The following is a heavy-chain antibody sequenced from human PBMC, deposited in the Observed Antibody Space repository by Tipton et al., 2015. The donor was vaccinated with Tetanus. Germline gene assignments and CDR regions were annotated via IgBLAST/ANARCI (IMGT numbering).Heavy chain of an antibody. CDR1: GGSFSGYY. CDR3: ATALWFGELSYYFDC. Sequence: TLSLTCAVYGGSFSGYYWTWIRNPPGKGLEWIGEINHSGSTNYNPSLKSRVTISVETSKNHYSLNLSSVTAADTAVYYWATALWFGELSYYFDCWGQGTLVTVSS. J-gene: IGHJ4*02. CDR2: INHSGST. V-gene: IGHV4-34*01. D-gene: IGHD3-10*01.